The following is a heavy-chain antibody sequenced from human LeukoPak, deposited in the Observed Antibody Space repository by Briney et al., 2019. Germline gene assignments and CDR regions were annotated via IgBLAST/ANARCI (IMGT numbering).Heavy chain of an antibody. J-gene: IGHJ3*02. CDR1: GFTFSSNW. Sequence: GSLRLSCAASGFTFSSNWMSWVRQAPGKGLEWIGNIYYSGSTFYNPSLKGRVTISLDTSKNHFSLKLTSVTATDTAVYYCARLVGSTGAFDIWGQGTMVTVSS. D-gene: IGHD1-14*01. CDR3: ARLVGSTGAFDI. CDR2: IYYSGST. V-gene: IGHV4-4*02.